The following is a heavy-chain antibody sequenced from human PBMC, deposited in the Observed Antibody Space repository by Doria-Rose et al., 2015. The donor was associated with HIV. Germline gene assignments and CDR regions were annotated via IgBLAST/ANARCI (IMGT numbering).Heavy chain of an antibody. D-gene: IGHD3-10*01. V-gene: IGHV3-21*01. J-gene: IGHJ4*02. Sequence: VQLVQSGGGLVRPGGSLRLSCATSGFTFSSHRINWVRQAPGKGLECVSYISSTSADINYADSVMVRFTISRDNARNSLYLQMDSLRAEDTAIYYCATGVTLDYWGQGTLVTVSS. CDR2: ISSTSADI. CDR1: GFTFSSHR. CDR3: ATGVTLDY.